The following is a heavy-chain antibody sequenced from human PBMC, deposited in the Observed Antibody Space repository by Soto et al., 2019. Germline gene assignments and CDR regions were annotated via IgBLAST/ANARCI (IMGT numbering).Heavy chain of an antibody. V-gene: IGHV1-3*01. J-gene: IGHJ6*02. CDR2: INAGNGNT. CDR3: ARDKGGYQLLYEDGMDV. D-gene: IGHD2-2*02. CDR1: GYTFTSYA. Sequence: ASVKVSCKASGYTFTSYAMHWVRQAPGQRLEWMGWINAGNGNTKYSQKFQGRVTITRDTSASTAYMELNSLRAEDTAVYYCARDKGGYQLLYEDGMDVWGQGTTVTVSS.